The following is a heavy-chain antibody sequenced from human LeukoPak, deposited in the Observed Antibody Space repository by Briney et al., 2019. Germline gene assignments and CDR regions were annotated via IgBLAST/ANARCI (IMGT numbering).Heavy chain of an antibody. CDR2: ISAYNGNT. CDR1: GYTFTSYG. V-gene: IGHV1-18*01. J-gene: IGHJ6*02. CDR3: ARGEVVVVPSATNYYYYGMDV. Sequence: GASVKVSCKASGYTFTSYGISWVRQAPGQGLEWMGWISAYNGNTNYAQKLQGRVTMTTDTSTTTAYMELRSLRSDDTAVYYCARGEVVVVPSATNYYYYGMDVWGQGTTVTVSS. D-gene: IGHD2-2*01.